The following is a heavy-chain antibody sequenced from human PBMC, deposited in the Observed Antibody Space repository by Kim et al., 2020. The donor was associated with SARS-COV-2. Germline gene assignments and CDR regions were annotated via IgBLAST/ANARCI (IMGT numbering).Heavy chain of an antibody. CDR3: AKDIRGGYDDYYGMDV. D-gene: IGHD2-15*01. J-gene: IGHJ6*02. V-gene: IGHV3-9*01. Sequence: SVKGRFTISRDNAKNSLYLQMNSLRAEDTALYYCAKDIRGGYDDYYGMDVWGQGTTVTVSS.